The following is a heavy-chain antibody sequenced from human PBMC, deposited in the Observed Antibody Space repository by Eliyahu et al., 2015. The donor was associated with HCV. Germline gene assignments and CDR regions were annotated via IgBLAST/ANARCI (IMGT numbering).Heavy chain of an antibody. CDR1: GFTFSSYD. D-gene: IGHD3-22*01. CDR2: IGTAGDT. Sequence: EVQLVESGGGLVQPGGSRRXSCAXSGFTFSSYDMHWVRQATGKGLEWVSAIGTAGDTYYPGSVKGRFTISRENAKNSLYLQMNSLRAGDTAVYYCARGPSSGYYGSAFDIWGQGTMVTVSS. V-gene: IGHV3-13*01. J-gene: IGHJ3*02. CDR3: ARGPSSGYYGSAFDI.